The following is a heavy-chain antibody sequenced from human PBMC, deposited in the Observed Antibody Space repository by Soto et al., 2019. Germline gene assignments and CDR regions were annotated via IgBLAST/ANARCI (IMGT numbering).Heavy chain of an antibody. Sequence: GGSLRLSCAASGFTFSNAWMSWVRQAPGKGLEWVGRIKSKTDGRTTDYAAPVKGRFTISRDDSKNTLYLQMNSLKTEDTAVYYCTTDPRYSRVDYWGQGTLVTVSS. CDR3: TTDPRYSRVDY. V-gene: IGHV3-15*01. CDR1: GFTFSNAW. J-gene: IGHJ4*02. CDR2: IKSKTDGRTT. D-gene: IGHD6-13*01.